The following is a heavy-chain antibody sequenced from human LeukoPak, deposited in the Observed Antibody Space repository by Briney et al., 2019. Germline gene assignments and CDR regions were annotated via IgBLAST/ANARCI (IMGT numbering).Heavy chain of an antibody. CDR1: GFTFSNAW. CDR3: ARNYYYYMDV. CDR2: ISSSSSTI. J-gene: IGHJ6*03. V-gene: IGHV3-48*01. Sequence: GGSLRLSCAASGFTFSNAWMSWVRQAPGKGLEWVSYISSSSSTIYYADSVKGRFTISRDNAKNSLYLQMNSLRAEDTAVYYCARNYYYYMDVWGKGTTVTVSS.